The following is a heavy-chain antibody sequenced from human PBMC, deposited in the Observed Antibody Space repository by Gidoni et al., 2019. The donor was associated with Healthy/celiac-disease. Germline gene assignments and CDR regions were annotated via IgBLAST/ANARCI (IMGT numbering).Heavy chain of an antibody. CDR2: INPIFGTA. CDR1: GATFSSYA. V-gene: IGHV1-69*01. CDR3: ARRRGHDYGGNSLLYAPFDY. J-gene: IGHJ4*02. Sequence: QVQLVQSGAEVKKPGSSVKVSCMASGATFSSYASSWVRQAPGQGLEWMGGINPIFGTANYAQKFQGRVTITADESTSTAYMELSSLRSEDTAVYYCARRRGHDYGGNSLLYAPFDYWGQGTLVTVSS. D-gene: IGHD4-17*01.